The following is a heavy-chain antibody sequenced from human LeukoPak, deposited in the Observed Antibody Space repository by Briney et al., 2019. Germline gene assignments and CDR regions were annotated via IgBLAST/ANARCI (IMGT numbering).Heavy chain of an antibody. CDR3: AASVAGVVYYYYYYMDV. J-gene: IGHJ6*03. D-gene: IGHD6-19*01. CDR2: IYTSGST. V-gene: IGHV4-4*07. CDR1: GGSISSYY. Sequence: PSETLSLTCTVSGGSISSYYWSWIRQPAGKGLEWIGRIYTSGSTNYNPSLKSRVTMSVDTSKNQFSLKLSSVTAADTAVYYCAASVAGVVYYYYYYMDVWGKGTTVTVS.